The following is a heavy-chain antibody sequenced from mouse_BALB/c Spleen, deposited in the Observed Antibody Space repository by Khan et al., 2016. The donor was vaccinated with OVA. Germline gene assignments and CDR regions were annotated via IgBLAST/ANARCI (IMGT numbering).Heavy chain of an antibody. CDR2: ISYSGST. D-gene: IGHD1-1*01. CDR3: ARKNYYGYAMDY. Sequence: EVQLQESGPGLVKPSQSLSLTCTVTGYSITSGYGWNWIRQFPGNKLEWMGYISYSGSTNYNPSLKSRISITRDTSKNQFFLQLNSVTTEDTATYYCARKNYYGYAMDYWGQGTSVTVSS. V-gene: IGHV3-2*02. J-gene: IGHJ4*01. CDR1: GYSITSGYG.